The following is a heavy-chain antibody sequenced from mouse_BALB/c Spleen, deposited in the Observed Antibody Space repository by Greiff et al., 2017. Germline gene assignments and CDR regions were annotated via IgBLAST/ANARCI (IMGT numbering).Heavy chain of an antibody. V-gene: IGHV1-69*01. CDR1: GYTFTDYW. D-gene: IGHD1-1*01. CDR2: IDTSDSYT. CDR3: ARDYGSSYGYFDV. J-gene: IGHJ1*01. Sequence: QVQLQQPGAELVMHGASVKMSCKASGYTFTDYWMHWVKQRPGQGLEWIGAIDTSDSYTSYNQKFKGKATLTVDESSSTAYMQLSSLTSEDSAVYYCARDYGSSYGYFDVWGAGTTVTVSS.